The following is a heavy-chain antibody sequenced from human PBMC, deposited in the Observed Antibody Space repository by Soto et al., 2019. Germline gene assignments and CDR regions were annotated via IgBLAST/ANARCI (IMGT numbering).Heavy chain of an antibody. D-gene: IGHD1-26*01. Sequence: GGSLRLSCAASGFTFSSYAMHWVRQAPGKGLEWVAVISYDGSNKYYADSVKGRFTISRDNSKKTLYLQMNSLRAEDTAVYYCARGLGGSYGDDGWFDPWGQGTLVTVSS. J-gene: IGHJ5*02. V-gene: IGHV3-30-3*01. CDR1: GFTFSSYA. CDR3: ARGLGGSYGDDGWFDP. CDR2: ISYDGSNK.